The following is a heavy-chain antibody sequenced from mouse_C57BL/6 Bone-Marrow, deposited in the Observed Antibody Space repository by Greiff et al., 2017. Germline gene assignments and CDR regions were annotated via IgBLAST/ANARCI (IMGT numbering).Heavy chain of an antibody. D-gene: IGHD1-1*01. J-gene: IGHJ1*03. V-gene: IGHV5-16*01. CDR1: GFTFSDYY. CDR3: ARITTVNGYFDV. Sequence: EVMLVESEGGLVQPGSSMKLSCTASGFTFSDYYMAWVRQVPEKGLEWVANINYDGSSTYYLDSLKSRFIISRDNAKNILYLQMSSLKSEDTATYYCARITTVNGYFDVWGTGTTVTVSS. CDR2: INYDGSST.